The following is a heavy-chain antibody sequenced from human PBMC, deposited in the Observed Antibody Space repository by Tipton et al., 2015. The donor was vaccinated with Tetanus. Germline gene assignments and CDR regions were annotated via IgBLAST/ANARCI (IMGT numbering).Heavy chain of an antibody. CDR3: AKLKSRGDSSAIEH. CDR2: VSAGGNT. Sequence: SLRLSCAGSGFLISSYAMNWVRQVPGEGLEWVSGVSAGGNTNYADSVDGRFTISRDNAKNTMYLQMNSLRAEDTATYYCAKLKSRGDSSAIEHWGQGTLVTVSS. V-gene: IGHV3-23*01. J-gene: IGHJ4*02. CDR1: GFLISSYA. D-gene: IGHD2-21*02.